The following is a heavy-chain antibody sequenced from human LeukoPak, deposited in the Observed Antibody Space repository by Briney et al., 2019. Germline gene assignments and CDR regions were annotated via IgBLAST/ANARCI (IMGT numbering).Heavy chain of an antibody. D-gene: IGHD2-2*01. CDR2: INPNSGGT. V-gene: IGHV1-2*02. CDR3: ARDTPHYCRSTSCPFDY. J-gene: IGHJ4*02. CDR1: GYTFTGYY. Sequence: GSVKVSCEASGYTFTGYYMHWVRQAPGQGLEWVGYINPNSGGTNYAQTLQGRVTLTRDTSISTAYMELRRLRSDHTAVYSGARDTPHYCRSTSCPFDYWGQGTLVTVSS.